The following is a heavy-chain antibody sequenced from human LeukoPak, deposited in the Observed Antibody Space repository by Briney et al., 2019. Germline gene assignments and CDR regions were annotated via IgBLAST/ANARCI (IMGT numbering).Heavy chain of an antibody. CDR2: IYSGGST. D-gene: IGHD2-15*01. V-gene: IGHV3-53*01. CDR3: ARDRHCSGGSCSGL. Sequence: GGSLRLSCAASGLTVSNNYMKWVRQAPAKGLEWVSLIYSGGSTYYADSVKRRFTISRDTPKNTVYLQMNSLRAEDTAVYYCARDRHCSGGSCSGLWGQGTLVTVSS. CDR1: GLTVSNNY. J-gene: IGHJ4*02.